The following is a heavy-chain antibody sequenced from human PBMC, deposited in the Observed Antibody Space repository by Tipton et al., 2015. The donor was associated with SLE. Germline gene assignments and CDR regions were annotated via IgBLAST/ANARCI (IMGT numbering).Heavy chain of an antibody. V-gene: IGHV4-59*13. CDR2: IYYSGFT. D-gene: IGHD2-21*02. Sequence: LRLSCTVSGGSISSDYWSWIRQPPGKGLEWIGYIYYSGFTDYNPSLKSRVTMSLDTSKNQFSMKMRSVTAADTAVYYCAREGGDSYTYGSFDLWGQGALVTVSS. CDR3: AREGGDSYTYGSFDL. CDR1: GGSISSDY. J-gene: IGHJ4*02.